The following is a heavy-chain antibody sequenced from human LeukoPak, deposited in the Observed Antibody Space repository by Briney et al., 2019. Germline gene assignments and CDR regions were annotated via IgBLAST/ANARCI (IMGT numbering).Heavy chain of an antibody. Sequence: GGSLRLSCAVSGFTFSDHYMDWVRQAPGKGLEWVGSSRNRAKSYTTDYAASVKGRFTISRDDSKSTLYPQMNSLETEDTAVYYCSRDATGDHWGQGTLVSVSS. V-gene: IGHV3-72*01. J-gene: IGHJ4*02. CDR2: SRNRAKSYTT. CDR1: GFTFSDHY. CDR3: SRDATGDH.